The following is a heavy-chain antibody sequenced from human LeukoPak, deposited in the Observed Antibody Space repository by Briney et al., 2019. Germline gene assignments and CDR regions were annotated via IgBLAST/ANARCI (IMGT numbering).Heavy chain of an antibody. CDR1: GDSISTTTFY. V-gene: IGHV4-39*07. CDR3: ARQIAVVEPTDPNWFDS. CDR2: IFYSGTT. Sequence: SETLSLTCSVSGDSISTTTFYWGWIRQSPGQGLEWIGSIFYSGTTYYTPSLKSRVTLSLDTSKNQFSLRLTSVTAADTAVYFCARQIAVVEPTDPNWFDSWGQGILVTVSS. J-gene: IGHJ5*01. D-gene: IGHD2-21*01.